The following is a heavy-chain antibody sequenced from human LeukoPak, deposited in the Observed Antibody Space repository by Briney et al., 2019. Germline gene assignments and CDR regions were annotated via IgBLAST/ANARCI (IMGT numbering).Heavy chain of an antibody. J-gene: IGHJ4*02. V-gene: IGHV4-39*01. CDR1: GGSISSSSYY. D-gene: IGHD4-17*01. CDR3: ARQGDYGDYPGY. Sequence: KSSETLSLTCTVSGGSISSSSYYWGWIRQPPGKGLEWIGSIYCSGSTYYNPSLKSRVTISVDTSKNQFSLQLSSVTAADTAVYYCARQGDYGDYPGYWGQGTLVTVSS. CDR2: IYCSGST.